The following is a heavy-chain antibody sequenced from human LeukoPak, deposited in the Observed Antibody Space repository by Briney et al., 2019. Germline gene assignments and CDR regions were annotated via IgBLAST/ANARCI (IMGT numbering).Heavy chain of an antibody. CDR2: INHSGST. J-gene: IGHJ4*02. D-gene: IGHD4-17*01. Sequence: SETLSLTCAVYGGSFSGYYWSWIRQPPGKGLEWIGEINHSGSTNYNPSLKSRVTISVDTSKNQFSLKLSPVTAADTAVYYCARATVTRYYFDYWGQGTLVTVSS. CDR1: GGSFSGYY. V-gene: IGHV4-34*01. CDR3: ARATVTRYYFDY.